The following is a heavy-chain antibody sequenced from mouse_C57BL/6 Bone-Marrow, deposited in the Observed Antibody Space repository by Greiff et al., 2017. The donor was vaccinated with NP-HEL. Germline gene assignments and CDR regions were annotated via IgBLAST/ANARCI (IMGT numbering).Heavy chain of an antibody. D-gene: IGHD1-1*01. CDR3: ARLILYYGSSYAMDY. J-gene: IGHJ4*01. V-gene: IGHV5-12*01. CDR2: ISTGGGST. Sequence: EVKVVESGGGLVQPGGSLKLSCAASGFTFSDYYMYWVRQTPEKRLEWVAYISTGGGSTYYPDTVKGRFTISRDNAKNTPYLQMSRLKSEDTAMYYCARLILYYGSSYAMDYWGQGTSVTVSS. CDR1: GFTFSDYY.